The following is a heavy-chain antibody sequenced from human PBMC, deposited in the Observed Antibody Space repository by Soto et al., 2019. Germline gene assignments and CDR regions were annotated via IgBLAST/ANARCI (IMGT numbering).Heavy chain of an antibody. J-gene: IGHJ4*02. V-gene: IGHV3-11*01. CDR2: IDTSGTKI. CDR1: GYTFSDYY. Sequence: QVQLVESGGDLVKPGGSLRLSCAASGYTFSDYYMSWIRQAPGKGLEWISYIDTSGTKIYYADSVKGRFTITRDNAKNSLYLEMNSLRDDDTAVYYCASHYDMWSGYLSPVAYWGQGTLVTVSS. D-gene: IGHD3-3*01. CDR3: ASHYDMWSGYLSPVAY.